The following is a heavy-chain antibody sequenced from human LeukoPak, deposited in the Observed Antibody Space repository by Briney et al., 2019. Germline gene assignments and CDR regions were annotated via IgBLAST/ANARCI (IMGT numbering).Heavy chain of an antibody. V-gene: IGHV3-23*01. CDR2: ISGSGGST. CDR1: GFTFSSYA. Sequence: GGSLRLSCAASGFTFSSYAMSWVRQAPGKGLEWVSAISGSGGSTYYADSVKGRFTISRDNSKNTLYLRMNSLRAEDTAVYYCAKSSIAASNAGSDYWGQGTLVTVSS. J-gene: IGHJ4*02. D-gene: IGHD6-6*01. CDR3: AKSSIAASNAGSDY.